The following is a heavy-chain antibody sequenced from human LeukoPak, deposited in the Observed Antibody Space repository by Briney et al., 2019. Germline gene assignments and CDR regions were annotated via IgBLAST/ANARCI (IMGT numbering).Heavy chain of an antibody. CDR3: AKGRDMITFGGVIVH. CDR1: GFTFSSYG. V-gene: IGHV3-30*18. J-gene: IGHJ4*02. CDR2: ISYDGSNK. Sequence: GRSLRLSCAASGFTFSSYGMHWVRQAPGKGLEWVAVISYDGSNKYYADSVKGRFTISRDNSKNTLYLQMNSLRAEDTAVYYCAKGRDMITFGGVIVHWGQGTLVTVSS. D-gene: IGHD3-16*02.